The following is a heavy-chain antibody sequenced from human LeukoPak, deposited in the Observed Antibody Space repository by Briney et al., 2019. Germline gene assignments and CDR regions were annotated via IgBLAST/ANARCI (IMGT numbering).Heavy chain of an antibody. J-gene: IGHJ4*02. Sequence: PSETLSLTCAVYGGSFSGYYWSRIRQPPGKGLEWIGEINHSGSTNYNPSLKSRVTISVDTSKNQFSLKLSSVTAADTAVYYCARVRGIAAAGYVDYWGQGTLVTVSS. CDR2: INHSGST. V-gene: IGHV4-34*01. CDR3: ARVRGIAAAGYVDY. D-gene: IGHD6-13*01. CDR1: GGSFSGYY.